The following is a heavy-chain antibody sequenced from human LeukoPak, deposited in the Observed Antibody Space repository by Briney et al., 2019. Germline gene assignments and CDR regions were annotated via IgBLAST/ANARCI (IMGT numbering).Heavy chain of an antibody. V-gene: IGHV3-21*01. J-gene: IGHJ4*02. CDR3: ARAGLVAVADIDY. CDR1: GFTFSSYN. CDR2: ITSGSSHI. Sequence: GGSLRLSCAASGFTFSSYNMNWVRQTPGQGLEWVSSITSGSSHIYYADSVKGRFTISRDNAKDSLYLQMNSLRAEDTAVYYCARAGLVAVADIDYWGQGTLVTVSS. D-gene: IGHD6-19*01.